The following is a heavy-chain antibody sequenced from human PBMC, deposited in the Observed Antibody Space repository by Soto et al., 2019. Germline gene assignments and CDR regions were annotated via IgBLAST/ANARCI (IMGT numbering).Heavy chain of an antibody. J-gene: IGHJ4*02. CDR3: AGGTVTTDY. CDR1: GGSISSYY. D-gene: IGHD4-4*01. CDR2: IYYSGST. Sequence: SETLSLTCTVSGGSISSYYWSWIRQPPGKGLEWIGYIYYSGSTNYNPSLKSRVTISVDTSKNQFSLKLSSVTAADTAVYYCAGGTVTTDYWGQGTLVTVSS. V-gene: IGHV4-59*08.